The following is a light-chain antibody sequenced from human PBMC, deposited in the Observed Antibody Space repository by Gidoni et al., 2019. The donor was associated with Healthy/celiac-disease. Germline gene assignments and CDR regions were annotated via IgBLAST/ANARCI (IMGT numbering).Light chain of an antibody. J-gene: IGKJ1*01. CDR1: QSLLHSNGYNY. CDR3: MQALQTPRT. V-gene: IGKV2-28*01. Sequence: DLVMTQSPLSLPVTPGEPASISCRSSQSLLHSNGYNYLDWYLQKQGQSPQLLIYLGSNRASGVPDRFSGSGSGTDVTLKISRVEAEDVGVYYCMQALQTPRTFGQGTKVEIK. CDR2: LGS.